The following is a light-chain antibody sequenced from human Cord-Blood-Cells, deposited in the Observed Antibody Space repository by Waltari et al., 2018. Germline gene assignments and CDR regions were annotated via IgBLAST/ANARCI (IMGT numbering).Light chain of an antibody. Sequence: AIRITQSPSSLSASTGDRVTITCRASQGISSYLAWYQQKPGKAPKLLIYAASTLQSGVPSRFSGSGSRTDFTLTISCLQSEDFATYYCQQYYSYPFTFGPGTKVDIK. V-gene: IGKV1-8*01. J-gene: IGKJ3*01. CDR3: QQYYSYPFT. CDR1: QGISSY. CDR2: AAS.